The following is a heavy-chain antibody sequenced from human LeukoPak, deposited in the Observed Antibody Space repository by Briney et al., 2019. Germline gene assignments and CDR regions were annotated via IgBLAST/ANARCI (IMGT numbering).Heavy chain of an antibody. Sequence: PSETLSLTCAVYGGSFSGYYWSWIRQPPGKGREWIGEINHSGSTNYNPSLKSRVTISVDTSKNQFSLKLSSVTAADTAVYYCARDPYGFDYWGQGTLVTVSS. V-gene: IGHV4-34*01. CDR1: GGSFSGYY. J-gene: IGHJ4*02. CDR2: INHSGST. CDR3: ARDPYGFDY. D-gene: IGHD3-10*01.